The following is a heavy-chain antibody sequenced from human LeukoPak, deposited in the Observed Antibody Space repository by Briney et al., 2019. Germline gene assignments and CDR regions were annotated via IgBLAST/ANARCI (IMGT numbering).Heavy chain of an antibody. CDR1: GGSISSGTYY. D-gene: IGHD3-3*02. CDR3: ASQPFLNWFDP. CDR2: IYSSGST. J-gene: IGHJ5*02. V-gene: IGHV4-61*02. Sequence: PSETLSLTCTVSGGSISSGTYYWSWIRQPAGKGLEWIGRIYSSGSTNYNPSLKSRVSISVDTSKNQFSLKLTSVTAADTAVYYCASQPFLNWFDPWGQGTLVTVSS.